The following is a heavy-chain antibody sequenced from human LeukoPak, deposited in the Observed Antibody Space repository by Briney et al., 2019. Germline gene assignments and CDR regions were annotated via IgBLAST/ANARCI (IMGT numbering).Heavy chain of an antibody. CDR1: GFTFSSYW. CDR3: ARGWVVATGGFDM. D-gene: IGHD2-8*02. CDR2: IYSGGPT. J-gene: IGHJ3*02. V-gene: IGHV3-53*01. Sequence: GGSLRLSCAASGFTFSSYWMNWARQAPRKGLEWVSVIYSGGPTYYADSVKGRFTISRDNSKNTVYLQMNSLRGEDTAVYFCARGWVVATGGFDMWGQGTMVTVSS.